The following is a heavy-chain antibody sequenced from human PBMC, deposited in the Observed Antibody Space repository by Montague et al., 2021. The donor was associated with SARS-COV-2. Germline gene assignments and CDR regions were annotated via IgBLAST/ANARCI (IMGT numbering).Heavy chain of an antibody. CDR2: IYYSGST. Sequence: TLSLTCTVSGGSISSGGYYWSWIRQHPGKGLEWIGYIYYSGSTYYNPSLKSRLTISVDTSKNRFSLKLSSVTAADTAMYYCARARAVVPTTRNWFDPWGQGTLATVSS. CDR3: ARARAVVPTTRNWFDP. D-gene: IGHD2-2*01. V-gene: IGHV4-31*03. J-gene: IGHJ5*02. CDR1: GGSISSGGYY.